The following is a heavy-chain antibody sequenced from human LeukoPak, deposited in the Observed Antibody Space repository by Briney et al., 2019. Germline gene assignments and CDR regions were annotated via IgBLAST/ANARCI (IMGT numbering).Heavy chain of an antibody. V-gene: IGHV3-30*02. CDR2: IRYDGSNK. Sequence: GGSLRLSCAASGFTFSSYGMHWVRQAPGKRLEWVAFIRYDGSNKYYADSVKGRFTISRDNSKNTLYLQMNSLRAEDTAVYYCAKDPSGYYDSSGYYSDWGQGTLVTVSS. J-gene: IGHJ4*02. CDR3: AKDPSGYYDSSGYYSD. D-gene: IGHD3-22*01. CDR1: GFTFSSYG.